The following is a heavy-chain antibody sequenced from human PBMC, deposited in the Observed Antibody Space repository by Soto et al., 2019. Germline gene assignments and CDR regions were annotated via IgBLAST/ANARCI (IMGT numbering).Heavy chain of an antibody. V-gene: IGHV4-39*01. J-gene: IGHJ3*02. CDR3: ARRLWLNDAFDI. CDR2: IYYSGST. D-gene: IGHD5-18*01. Sequence: SETLSLTCTVSGGSISSSSYYWGWIRQPPGKGLEWIGSIYYSGSTYYNPSLKSRVTISVDTSKSQFSLKLSSVTAADTAVYYCARRLWLNDAFDIWGQGTMVTVSS. CDR1: GGSISSSSYY.